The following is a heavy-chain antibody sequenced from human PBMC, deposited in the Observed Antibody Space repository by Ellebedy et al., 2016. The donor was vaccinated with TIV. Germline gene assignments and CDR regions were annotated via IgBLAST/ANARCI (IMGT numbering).Heavy chain of an antibody. V-gene: IGHV4-59*01. CDR1: GGSINSYY. CDR3: ARLTSGSYANFDY. CDR2: IYYNGNA. Sequence: SETLSLTXTVSGGSINSYYWSWIRQPPGEGLEFIGYIYYNGNANYNPSLKSRVTMSVDTSKKQFSLNLTSVTAADTAVYFCARLTSGSYANFDYWGQGTLVTVSS. D-gene: IGHD3-3*01. J-gene: IGHJ4*02.